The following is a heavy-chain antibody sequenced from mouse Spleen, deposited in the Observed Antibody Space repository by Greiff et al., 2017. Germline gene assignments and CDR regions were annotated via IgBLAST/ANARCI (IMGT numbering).Heavy chain of an antibody. J-gene: IGHJ2*01. D-gene: IGHD2-12*01. V-gene: IGHV5-9-3*01. Sequence: EVLLVESGGGLVKPGGSLKLSCAASGFNFSSYAMYWVRQTPEKRLEWVATISSGGGNTSYPDSVKGRSTLSRDNAKNTLYLQMSSLKSEDTAMYYFARHHTYSYDEGAYLDYWGQGTTLTVSS. CDR1: GFNFSSYA. CDR2: ISSGGGNT. CDR3: ARHHTYSYDEGAYLDY.